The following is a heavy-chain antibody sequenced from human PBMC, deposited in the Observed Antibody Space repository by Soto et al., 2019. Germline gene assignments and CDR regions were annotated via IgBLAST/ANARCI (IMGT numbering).Heavy chain of an antibody. Sequence: ASVKVSCKASGGTFSSYAISWVRQAPGQGLEWMGGIIPIFGTANYAQKFQGRVTITADESTSTAYMELSSLRSEDTAVYYCASNTVVTHFDYWGQGTLVTVSS. CDR1: GGTFSSYA. CDR2: IIPIFGTA. J-gene: IGHJ4*02. V-gene: IGHV1-69*13. D-gene: IGHD2-21*02. CDR3: ASNTVVTHFDY.